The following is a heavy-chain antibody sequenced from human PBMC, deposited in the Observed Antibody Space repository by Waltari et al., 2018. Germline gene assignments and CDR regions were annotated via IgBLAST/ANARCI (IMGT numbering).Heavy chain of an antibody. CDR3: ASLRISIFGVVYYFDS. Sequence: QVQLMESGGGVVQPGRSLRLSCAASGFTFRSYAMHWVRQAPGKGLEWVAVISSDGNTKKYADSLKGRFTISRDNSKNTLYLQMDSLRPEDTALYYCASLRISIFGVVYYFDSWSQGALVTVSS. D-gene: IGHD3-3*01. V-gene: IGHV3-30*04. CDR2: ISSDGNTK. CDR1: GFTFRSYA. J-gene: IGHJ4*02.